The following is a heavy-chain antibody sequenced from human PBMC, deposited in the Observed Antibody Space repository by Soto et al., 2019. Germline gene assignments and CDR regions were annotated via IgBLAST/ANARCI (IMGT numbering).Heavy chain of an antibody. CDR3: AIGAYYDFWSWYYYYGMDV. V-gene: IGHV1-18*04. CDR2: ISAYNGNT. J-gene: IGHJ6*02. D-gene: IGHD3-3*01. Sequence: QVQLVQSGAEVKKPGASVKVSCKASGYTFTSYGISWVRQAPGQGLEWMGWISAYNGNTNYAQKLQGRVTMTTDTSTSTAYMELRSLRSDDTAVYYCAIGAYYDFWSWYYYYGMDVWGQGTTVTVSS. CDR1: GYTFTSYG.